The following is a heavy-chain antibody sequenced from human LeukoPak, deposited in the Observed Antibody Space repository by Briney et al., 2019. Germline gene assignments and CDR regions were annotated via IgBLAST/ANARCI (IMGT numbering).Heavy chain of an antibody. J-gene: IGHJ6*02. Sequence: ASVKVSCKASGYTFTGYYMHWVRQAPGQGLEWMGWINPNSGGTNYAQKFQGRVTMTRDTSISTAYMELSRLRSDDTAVYYCASGGRAGFGELYNYYYYGMDVWGQGTTVTVSS. CDR3: ASGGRAGFGELYNYYYYGMDV. V-gene: IGHV1-2*02. CDR1: GYTFTGYY. D-gene: IGHD3-10*01. CDR2: INPNSGGT.